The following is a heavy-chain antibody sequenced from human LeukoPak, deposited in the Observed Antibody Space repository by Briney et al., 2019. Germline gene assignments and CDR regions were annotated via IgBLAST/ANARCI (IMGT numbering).Heavy chain of an antibody. CDR3: ARERYDSSGSVSIDY. Sequence: GGSLRLSCAASGFTFSSYSMNWVRQAPGKGLEWVSSISSSSSYIYYADSVKGRFTISRDNAKNSLYLQMNSLRAEDTAVYYCARERYDSSGSVSIDYWGQGTLVTVSS. D-gene: IGHD3-22*01. CDR2: ISSSSSYI. CDR1: GFTFSSYS. J-gene: IGHJ4*02. V-gene: IGHV3-21*01.